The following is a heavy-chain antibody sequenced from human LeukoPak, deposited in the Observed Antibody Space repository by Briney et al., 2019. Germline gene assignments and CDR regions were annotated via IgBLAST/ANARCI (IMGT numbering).Heavy chain of an antibody. CDR1: GDSVTTTNFY. J-gene: IGHJ6*03. V-gene: IGHV4-39*01. CDR2: LYYGVNT. CDR3: ARLRVQQLASSYYMDV. Sequence: PSETLSLTCTVSGDSVTTTNFYWGWIRQAPGKGLEWIGSLYYGVNTYYKPSLKSRVTISVDTSLNQFPLILTSVTAADTGVYYCARLRVQQLASSYYMDVWGKGTTVTVSS. D-gene: IGHD6-13*01.